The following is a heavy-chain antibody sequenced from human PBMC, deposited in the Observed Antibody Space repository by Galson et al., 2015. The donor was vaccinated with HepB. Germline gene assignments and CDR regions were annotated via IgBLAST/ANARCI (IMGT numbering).Heavy chain of an antibody. CDR1: GGTFSSYT. J-gene: IGHJ4*02. V-gene: IGHV1-69*04. Sequence: SVKVSCKASGGTFSSYTISWVRQVPGQGLEWMGRIIPILGIANYAQKFQGRVTITADKSTNTAYMELSSLRSEDTAVYYCARDLATTGDYPYGDYWGQGTLVTVSS. D-gene: IGHD1-26*01. CDR3: ARDLATTGDYPYGDY. CDR2: IIPILGIA.